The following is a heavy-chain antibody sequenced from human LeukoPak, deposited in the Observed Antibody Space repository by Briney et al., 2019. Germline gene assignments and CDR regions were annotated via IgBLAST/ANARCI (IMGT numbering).Heavy chain of an antibody. D-gene: IGHD3-16*01. CDR3: AKVDGADYVWIGGLFDY. J-gene: IGHJ4*02. Sequence: GGSLRLSCAASGFTFSSHWMSWVRQAPGRGLEWVADIKQDGSEKFHVDSVKGRFTISRDNSKNTLYLQMNSLRAEDTAVYYCAKVDGADYVWIGGLFDYWGQGTLVTVSS. CDR2: IKQDGSEK. CDR1: GFTFSSHW. V-gene: IGHV3-7*01.